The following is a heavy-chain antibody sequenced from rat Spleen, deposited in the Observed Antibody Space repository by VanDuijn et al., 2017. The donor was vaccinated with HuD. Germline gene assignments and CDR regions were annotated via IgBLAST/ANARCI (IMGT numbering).Heavy chain of an antibody. D-gene: IGHD1-4*01. CDR2: INSAGTT. V-gene: IGHV3-3*01. J-gene: IGHJ4*01. Sequence: EVQLQESGPGLVKPSQSLSLTCSVTDYSITSNYWGWIRKFPGNKMEWMGYINSAGTTNYNPSLKSRISITRDTSKNQFFLQVNSVTTEDTATYYCARSGLPGYNPSYVMDAWGQGASVTVSS. CDR1: DYSITSNY. CDR3: ARSGLPGYNPSYVMDA.